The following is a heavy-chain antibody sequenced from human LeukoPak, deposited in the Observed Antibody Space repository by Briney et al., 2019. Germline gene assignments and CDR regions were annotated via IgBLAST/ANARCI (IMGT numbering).Heavy chain of an antibody. D-gene: IGHD3-9*01. V-gene: IGHV3-23*01. CDR2: ISGSGTST. CDR1: GFNFSTYA. Sequence: GGSLRLSCAASGFNFSTYAMSWGRQAPGKGLEWVSGISGSGTSTYYADFVQGRFTISRDNSNNTVFLQMDSLRAGETAVYYCAKVVTTFDWLSKGFDSWGQGTLVTVSS. CDR3: AKVVTTFDWLSKGFDS. J-gene: IGHJ4*02.